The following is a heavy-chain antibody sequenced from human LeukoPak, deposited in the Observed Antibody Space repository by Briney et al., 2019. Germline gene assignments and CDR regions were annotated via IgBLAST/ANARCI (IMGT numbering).Heavy chain of an antibody. V-gene: IGHV4-59*02. CDR3: VRDWEGFNFDI. J-gene: IGHJ3*02. CDR2: VYNSGST. Sequence: SETLSLTXTVSGGSVSSYYWSWVRQPPGEGMGWIAYVYNSGSTNYNPSLKSRVTISVDRSKNQFSLKMNSVTAADTAVYYCVRDWEGFNFDIWGQGTMVTVSS. D-gene: IGHD1-26*01. CDR1: GGSVSSYY.